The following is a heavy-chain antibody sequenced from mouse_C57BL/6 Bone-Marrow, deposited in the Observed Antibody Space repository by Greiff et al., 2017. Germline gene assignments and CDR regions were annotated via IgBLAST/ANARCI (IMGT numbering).Heavy chain of an antibody. CDR1: GYTFTDYE. CDR3: TRVGTYLYFDV. J-gene: IGHJ1*03. V-gene: IGHV1-15*01. D-gene: IGHD1-1*02. CDR2: IDPETGGT. Sequence: VKLQEPGAELVRPGASVTMSCKASGYTFTDYEMHWVKQTPVHGLEWIGAIDPETGGTAYNQKFKGKAILTADKSSSTAYMALRSLTSEDSAVYYCTRVGTYLYFDVWGTGTTVTGSS.